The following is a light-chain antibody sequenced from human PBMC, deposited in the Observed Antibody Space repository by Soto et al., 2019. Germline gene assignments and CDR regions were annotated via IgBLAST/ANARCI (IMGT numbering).Light chain of an antibody. CDR1: QTANTW. J-gene: IGKJ2*01. CDR2: DAS. V-gene: IGKV1-5*01. Sequence: DIQMTQFPSTLSASVGDRVTITCRASQTANTWLAWYQQKPGTAPKLLIYDASSLEGGVPSRFSASGSGTEFTLTISSLQPDDLATYYCPQYISYPYTFGQGTKVEIK. CDR3: PQYISYPYT.